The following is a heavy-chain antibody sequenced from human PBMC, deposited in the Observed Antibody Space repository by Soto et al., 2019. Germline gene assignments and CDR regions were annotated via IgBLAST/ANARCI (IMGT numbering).Heavy chain of an antibody. CDR3: VRDGTKALRDWFDP. V-gene: IGHV4-4*07. D-gene: IGHD1-1*01. Sequence: QVQLQESGPGLVKPSETLSLTCTVSGASISGYYWSCIRKSAGKGLEWIGRIYATGTTDYNPSLKSRVMTSVDTSKKQFSLRLSSVTAADTAVYYWVRDGTKALRDWFDPWGEGISVTVSS. CDR2: IYATGTT. CDR1: GASISGYY. J-gene: IGHJ5*02.